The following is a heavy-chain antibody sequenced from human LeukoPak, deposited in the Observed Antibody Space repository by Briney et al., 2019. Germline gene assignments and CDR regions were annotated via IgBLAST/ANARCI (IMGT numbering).Heavy chain of an antibody. V-gene: IGHV3-30*02. D-gene: IGHD3-3*01. CDR2: IWYDGSNK. Sequence: GGSLRLSCAASGFTFSSYGMHWVRQAPGKGLEWVAVIWYDGSNKYYADSVKGRFTISRDNSKNTLYLQMNSLRAEDTAVYYCAKGAPGGYDFWSGYVNYYYGMDVWGQGTTVTVSS. CDR1: GFTFSSYG. J-gene: IGHJ6*02. CDR3: AKGAPGGYDFWSGYVNYYYGMDV.